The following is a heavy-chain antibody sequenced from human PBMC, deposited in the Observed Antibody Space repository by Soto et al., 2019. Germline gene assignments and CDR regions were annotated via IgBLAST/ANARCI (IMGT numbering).Heavy chain of an antibody. V-gene: IGHV3-23*05. CDR1: GFTFSSSA. D-gene: IGHD3-9*01. CDR2: IHNSGTTT. CDR3: AKAIFERSFDF. Sequence: EVQLLESGGGLVQPGGSLRLSCAVSGFTFSSSAMTWVRQAPGKGLEWVSTIHNSGTTTYYEDSVKGRFTTSADISKNTLYRQMNSLRAEDAALYYCAKAIFERSFDFWGQGTLVTVSS. J-gene: IGHJ4*02.